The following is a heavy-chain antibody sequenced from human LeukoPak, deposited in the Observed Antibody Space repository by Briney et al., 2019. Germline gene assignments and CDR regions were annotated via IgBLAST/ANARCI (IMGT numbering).Heavy chain of an antibody. J-gene: IGHJ4*02. D-gene: IGHD3-22*01. Sequence: SETLSLTCAAYGGSFSGYYWSWIRQPPGKGLEGVGEINHSGSTNYNPSLKSRVTISVDTSKNQFSLKLSSVTAADTAVNDCARRRVRIDYWGQGTLGTVSS. V-gene: IGHV4-34*01. CDR1: GGSFSGYY. CDR3: ARRRVRIDY. CDR2: INHSGST.